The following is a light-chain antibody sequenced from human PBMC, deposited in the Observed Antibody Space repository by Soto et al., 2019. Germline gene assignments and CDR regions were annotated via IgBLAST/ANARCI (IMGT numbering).Light chain of an antibody. J-gene: IGKJ1*01. CDR3: QQYGHSPRT. CDR1: QSVADNY. V-gene: IGKV3-20*01. CDR2: AAS. Sequence: EIVLTQSPGTLSLSPGERATLSCRASQSVADNYLAWYQQKPGQAPRLLIYAASRRATGIPATFSGSGSGTDFTLTITRLEPADFALYDGQQYGHSPRTFGQGTRVESK.